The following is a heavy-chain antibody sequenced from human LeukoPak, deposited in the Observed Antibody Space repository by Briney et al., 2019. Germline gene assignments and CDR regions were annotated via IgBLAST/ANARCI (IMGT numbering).Heavy chain of an antibody. V-gene: IGHV4-38-2*02. D-gene: IGHD3-3*01. CDR1: GYSISSDYY. CDR2: IFHNGNT. CDR3: ARYGSERITIFGVHFIFDY. Sequence: SETLSLTCTVSGYSISSDYYWGWIRQPPGKGLEWIGNIFHNGNTYYNPSLKSRVTMSIDTSKNQFSLKLSSVTAADTAVYYCARYGSERITIFGVHFIFDYWGQGTLVTVSS. J-gene: IGHJ4*02.